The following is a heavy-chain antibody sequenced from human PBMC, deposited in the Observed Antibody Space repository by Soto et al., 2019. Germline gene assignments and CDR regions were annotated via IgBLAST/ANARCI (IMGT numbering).Heavy chain of an antibody. D-gene: IGHD2-21*02. V-gene: IGHV4-59*01. Sequence: PSETLSLTCTVSSASISSYFWSWIRQPPGNGLEWIGYMYNTGSTVYNPSFKSRVTISVDTSKNQFSLKLNSVTAADTAVYYCARDLWGYCGTDCYPLDVWGQGTTVTVS. J-gene: IGHJ6*02. CDR2: MYNTGST. CDR1: SASISSYF. CDR3: ARDLWGYCGTDCYPLDV.